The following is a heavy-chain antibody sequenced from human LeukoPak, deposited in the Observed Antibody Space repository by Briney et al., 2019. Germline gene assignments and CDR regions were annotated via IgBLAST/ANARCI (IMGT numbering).Heavy chain of an antibody. Sequence: SQTLSLTCAISGDSVSSNSAAWNWIRQSPSRGLEWLGRTYYRSKWYNDYAVSVKSRITINPDTSKNQFSLQLNSVTPEDTAVYYCARDGLPAAGAALVTSIDYWGQGTLVTVSS. CDR2: TYYRSKWYN. CDR3: ARDGLPAAGAALVTSIDY. V-gene: IGHV6-1*01. D-gene: IGHD6-13*01. CDR1: GDSVSSNSAA. J-gene: IGHJ4*02.